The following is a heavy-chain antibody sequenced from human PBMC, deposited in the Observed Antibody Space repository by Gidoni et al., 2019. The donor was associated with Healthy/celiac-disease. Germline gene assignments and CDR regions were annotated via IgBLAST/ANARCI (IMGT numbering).Heavy chain of an antibody. D-gene: IGHD3-9*01. CDR3: ARVEYYDILTAKDAFDI. CDR1: GFTFSSYG. Sequence: QVQLVESGGGVVQPGRSLRLSCAASGFTFSSYGMHWVRQAPGKGLGWVAVIWYDGSNKYYADSVKGRFTISRDNSKNTLYLQMNSLRAEDTAVYYCARVEYYDILTAKDAFDIWGQGTMVTVSS. J-gene: IGHJ3*02. V-gene: IGHV3-33*01. CDR2: IWYDGSNK.